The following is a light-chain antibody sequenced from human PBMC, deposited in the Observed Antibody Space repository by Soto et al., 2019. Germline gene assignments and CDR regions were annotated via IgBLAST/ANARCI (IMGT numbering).Light chain of an antibody. V-gene: IGKV1-5*03. CDR2: KAS. Sequence: DIQMTQSPYTLSASVGDRVTITCRASQSISSWLAWYQQKPRKAPKLLIYKASSLESGVPSRFSVSGSGTEFTLTISSLQPDDFAPNYCQAYNSCWSFGQGTKVEIK. J-gene: IGKJ1*01. CDR3: QAYNSCWS. CDR1: QSISSW.